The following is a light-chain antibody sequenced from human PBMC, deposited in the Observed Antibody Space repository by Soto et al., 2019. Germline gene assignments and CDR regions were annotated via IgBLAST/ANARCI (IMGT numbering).Light chain of an antibody. V-gene: IGLV2-11*01. CDR1: SSDVGAYNY. CDR2: DVS. CDR3: CSYAGSYTLV. Sequence: QSALTQPRSVSGSPGQSATISCTGTSSDVGAYNYVSWYQQHPGKVPKLMIYDVSRRPSGVPDRFSGSKSGNTASLTISGLQADDEADYYCCSYAGSYTLVFGGGTKLTVL. J-gene: IGLJ3*02.